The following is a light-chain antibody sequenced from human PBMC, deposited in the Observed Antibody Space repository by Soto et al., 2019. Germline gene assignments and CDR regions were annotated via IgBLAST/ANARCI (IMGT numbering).Light chain of an antibody. Sequence: EIVLTQSPGTLSLSPGERATLSCRASQSVSSSYLAWYQQKPGQAPRLLLYGASSRATGIPGRFSGSGSGPDFTLTISRLEPEDFAVYYCLQYGSSPWTFGQGIKVEIK. J-gene: IGKJ1*01. CDR1: QSVSSSY. CDR2: GAS. CDR3: LQYGSSPWT. V-gene: IGKV3-20*01.